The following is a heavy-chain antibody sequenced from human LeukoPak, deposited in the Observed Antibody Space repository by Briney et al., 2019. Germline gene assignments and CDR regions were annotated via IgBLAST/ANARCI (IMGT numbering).Heavy chain of an antibody. CDR1: GYTLTELS. D-gene: IGHD1-14*01. V-gene: IGHV1-24*01. Sequence: ASVKVSCKVSGYTLTELSMHWVRQAPGKGLEWMGGFDPEDGETIYAQKFQGRVTVTRDTSISTAYMELSRLRSDDTAVYYCASPVYEDAFDIWGQGTMVTVSS. CDR3: ASPVYEDAFDI. J-gene: IGHJ3*02. CDR2: FDPEDGET.